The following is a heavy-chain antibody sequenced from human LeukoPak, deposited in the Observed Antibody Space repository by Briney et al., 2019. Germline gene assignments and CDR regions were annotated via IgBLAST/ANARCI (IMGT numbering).Heavy chain of an antibody. CDR1: GFTVSSSY. D-gene: IGHD6-13*01. V-gene: IGHV3-66*01. CDR3: ARDWPTIAAAGTIPEYFQH. CDR2: ISSAGTT. J-gene: IGHJ1*01. Sequence: GGSLRLSCAASGFTVSSSYMSWVRQAPGKGLEWVSIISSAGTTYYADSVKGRFTISRDNSKNTVYLQMNSLRAEDTAVYYCARDWPTIAAAGTIPEYFQHWGQGTLVTVSS.